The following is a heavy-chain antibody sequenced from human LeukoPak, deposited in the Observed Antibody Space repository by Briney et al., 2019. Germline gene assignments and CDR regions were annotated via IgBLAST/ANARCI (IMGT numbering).Heavy chain of an antibody. CDR2: IYPGDSET. CDR1: GDSFPTYW. Sequence: GESLKISCNGSGDSFPTYWIGWVRQMPGKGLEWMGIIYPGDSETRYSPSFQGQVTISADKSISTAYLQWSRLKASDTAMYYCARKSRADYWGQGTLVTVSS. CDR3: ARKSRADY. J-gene: IGHJ4*02. V-gene: IGHV5-51*01.